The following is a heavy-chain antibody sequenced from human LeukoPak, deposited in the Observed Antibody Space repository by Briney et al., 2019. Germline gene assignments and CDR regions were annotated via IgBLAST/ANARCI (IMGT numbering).Heavy chain of an antibody. CDR1: GFPFSSYR. V-gene: IGHV3-21*01. Sequence: GGSLRLSCAASGFPFSSYRMDWVRQAPGKGLEWVSSISSSSSYIYYADSVKGRFTISRDNAKNSLYLQMNSLRAEDTAVYYCARDQGVQLPGRDYWGQGTLVTVSS. CDR3: ARDQGVQLPGRDY. J-gene: IGHJ4*02. D-gene: IGHD5-18*01. CDR2: ISSSSSYI.